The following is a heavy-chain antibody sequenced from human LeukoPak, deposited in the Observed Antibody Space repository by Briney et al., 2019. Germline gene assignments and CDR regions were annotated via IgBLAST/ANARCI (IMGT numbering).Heavy chain of an antibody. D-gene: IGHD5/OR15-5a*01. CDR3: ARHGPLYEYFYYNMDV. V-gene: IGHV4-59*08. Sequence: SETLSLTCTVSGDSISSYYWSWIRQPPGKGLEWIGYIYYSGSIDYNPSLKSRVTISVDTSKNQFSLKVSSVTAADTAGYYCARHGPLYEYFYYNMDVWGQGTTVTVSS. CDR2: IYYSGSI. CDR1: GDSISSYY. J-gene: IGHJ6*02.